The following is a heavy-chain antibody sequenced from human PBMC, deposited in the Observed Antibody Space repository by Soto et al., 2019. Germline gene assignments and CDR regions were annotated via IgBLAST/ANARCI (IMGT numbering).Heavy chain of an antibody. CDR3: ARERSSGWYVDY. D-gene: IGHD6-19*01. J-gene: IGHJ4*02. CDR2: MNPNSGNT. V-gene: IGHV1-8*01. CDR1: GYTFTSYD. Sequence: QVQLVQSGAEVKKPGASVKVSCKASGYTFTSYDINWVRQATGQGLEWMGWMNPNSGNTAYAQKXXGXXTMTRNTSISTAYMELSSLRSEDTAVYYCARERSSGWYVDYWGQGTLVTVSS.